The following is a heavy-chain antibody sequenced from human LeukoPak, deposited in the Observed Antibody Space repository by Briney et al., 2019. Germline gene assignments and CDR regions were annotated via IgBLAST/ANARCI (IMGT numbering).Heavy chain of an antibody. Sequence: SETLSLTXTVSGGSISSYYWSWIRQPPGKGLEWIGYIYYSGSTNYNPSLKSRVTISVDTSKNQFSLKLSSVTAADTAVYYCARYLGYCSSTSCFYYFDYWGQGTLVTVSS. V-gene: IGHV4-59*01. CDR3: ARYLGYCSSTSCFYYFDY. CDR1: GGSISSYY. J-gene: IGHJ4*02. CDR2: IYYSGST. D-gene: IGHD2-2*01.